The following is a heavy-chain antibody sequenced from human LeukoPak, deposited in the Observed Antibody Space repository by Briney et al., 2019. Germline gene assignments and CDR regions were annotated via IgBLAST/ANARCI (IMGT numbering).Heavy chain of an antibody. Sequence: SETLSLTRAVSGGSVSSGGYYWSWIRQPPGKGLEWIGYIYHSGSTYYNPSLKSRVTISVDRSKNQFSLKLSSVTAADTAVYYCASVMTTVDYWGQGTLVTVSS. CDR3: ASVMTTVDY. V-gene: IGHV4-30-2*01. CDR1: GGSVSSGGYY. J-gene: IGHJ4*02. D-gene: IGHD4-11*01. CDR2: IYHSGST.